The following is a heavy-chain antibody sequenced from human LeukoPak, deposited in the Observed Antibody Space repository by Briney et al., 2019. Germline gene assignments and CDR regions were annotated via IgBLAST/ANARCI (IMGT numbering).Heavy chain of an antibody. CDR2: MNPNSGNT. CDR1: VYTFTSYD. D-gene: IGHD3-3*01. J-gene: IGHJ6*02. V-gene: IGHV1-8*01. CDR3: ARGRLGDFWSGYSFTSYYGMDV. Sequence: GASVKVSCKASVYTFTSYDINWVRQATGQGLEWMGWMNPNSGNTGYAQKFQGRVTMTRNTSISTAYMELSSLRSEDTAVYYCARGRLGDFWSGYSFTSYYGMDVWGQGTTVTVSS.